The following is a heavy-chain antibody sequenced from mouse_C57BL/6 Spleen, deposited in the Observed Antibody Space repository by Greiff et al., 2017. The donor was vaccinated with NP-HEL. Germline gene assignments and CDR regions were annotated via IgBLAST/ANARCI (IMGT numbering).Heavy chain of an antibody. V-gene: IGHV1-59*01. J-gene: IGHJ3*01. D-gene: IGHD2-1*01. Sequence: VQLQQPGAELVRPGTSVKLSCKASGYTFTGYWMHWVKQRPGQGLEWIGVIDPSDSYTNYNQKFKGKATLTVDTSSSTAYMQLSSLTSEDSAYYYCAPYGNCWFAYWGQGTLVTVSA. CDR1: GYTFTGYW. CDR2: IDPSDSYT. CDR3: APYGNCWFAY.